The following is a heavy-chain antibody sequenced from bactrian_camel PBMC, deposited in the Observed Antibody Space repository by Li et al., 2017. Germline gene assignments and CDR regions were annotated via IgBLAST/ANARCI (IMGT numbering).Heavy chain of an antibody. Sequence: HVQLVESGGGSVQAGGSLRLSCVASGHTYSNYCMAWFRRAPGKEREGVAAIDSDGSTHYGDSVKGRFTASLDGAKNSVDLQMNSLKPDDTAVYYCAATGQMLSVAGCRTQGTQVTVS. CDR1: GHTYSNYC. CDR2: IDSDGST. J-gene: IGHJ4*01. D-gene: IGHD1*01. V-gene: IGHV3S53*01.